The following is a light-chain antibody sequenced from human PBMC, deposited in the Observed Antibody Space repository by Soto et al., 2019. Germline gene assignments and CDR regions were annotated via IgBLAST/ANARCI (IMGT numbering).Light chain of an antibody. Sequence: EIMLTQSPGTLSLSSGERVTLSCRASQSVSSSYLAWYQQKPGQAPRLLIYGASSRATGIPDRFSGSGSGTDFILTISRLEPEDFAVYYCQQYGSSRITFGQGTRREIK. CDR2: GAS. J-gene: IGKJ5*01. CDR1: QSVSSSY. V-gene: IGKV3-20*01. CDR3: QQYGSSRIT.